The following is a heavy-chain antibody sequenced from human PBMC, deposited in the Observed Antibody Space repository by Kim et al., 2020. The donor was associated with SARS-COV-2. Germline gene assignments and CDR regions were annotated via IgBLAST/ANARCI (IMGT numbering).Heavy chain of an antibody. CDR2: IYYSGST. D-gene: IGHD6-13*01. V-gene: IGHV4-39*01. CDR1: GGSISSSSYY. Sequence: SETLSLTCTVSGGSISSSSYYWGWIRQPPGKGLEWIGSIYYSGSTYYNPSLKSRVTISVDTSKNQFSLKLSSVTAADTAVYYCARLVGCSSSWGCWFDPWGQGTLVTVSS. J-gene: IGHJ5*02. CDR3: ARLVGCSSSWGCWFDP.